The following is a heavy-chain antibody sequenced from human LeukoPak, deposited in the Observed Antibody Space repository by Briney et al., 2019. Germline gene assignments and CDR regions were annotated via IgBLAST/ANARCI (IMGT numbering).Heavy chain of an antibody. CDR3: AKPVTMIVVVITDC. J-gene: IGHJ4*02. CDR2: IHHSGSA. V-gene: IGHV4-4*02. Sequence: PSGTLSLTCAVSGASISSNWWNWVRQPPGKGLEWIGEIHHSGSANYNPSLKSRVTISLDTSENQFSLRLSSVTAADTAVYYCAKPVTMIVVVITDCWGQGTLVTVSS. CDR1: GASISSNW. D-gene: IGHD3-22*01.